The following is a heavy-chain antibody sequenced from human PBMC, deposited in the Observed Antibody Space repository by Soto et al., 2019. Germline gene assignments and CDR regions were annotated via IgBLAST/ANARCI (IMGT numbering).Heavy chain of an antibody. J-gene: IGHJ5*01. CDR3: AHKGALVIASIQFDS. Sequence: SGPTLVKPTQTLTLTCTFSGFSLTTSGVGVGWIRQPPGKALEWLAFIYWDDDKRYSPSLKSRLTITKDTSKNQVVLTMTNMDPVDTATYYCAHKGALVIASIQFDSWGQGTLVTVSS. CDR2: IYWDDDK. V-gene: IGHV2-5*02. CDR1: GFSLTTSGVG. D-gene: IGHD2-15*01.